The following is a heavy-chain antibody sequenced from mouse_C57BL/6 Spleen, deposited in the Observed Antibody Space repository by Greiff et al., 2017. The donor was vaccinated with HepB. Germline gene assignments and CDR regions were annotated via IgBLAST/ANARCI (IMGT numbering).Heavy chain of an antibody. CDR3: ARHEDRLYDFWFAY. CDR2: FYPGSGSI. Sequence: VQLQQSGAELVKPGASVKLSCKASGYTFTEYTIHWVKQRSGQGLEWIGWFYPGSGSIKDNEKFKDKATLTADKASSTVDMELSRLTSEDSAVSCCARHEDRLYDFWFAYWGQGTLVTVSA. V-gene: IGHV1-62-2*01. J-gene: IGHJ3*01. D-gene: IGHD2-3*01. CDR1: GYTFTEYT.